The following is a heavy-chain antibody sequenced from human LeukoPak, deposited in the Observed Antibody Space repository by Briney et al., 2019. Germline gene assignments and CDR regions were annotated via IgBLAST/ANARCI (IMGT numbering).Heavy chain of an antibody. CDR1: GATISNYF. D-gene: IGHD5-18*01. Sequence: PGMSLRLSCVTSGATISNYFLHWVRQAPGKGLEWVAVIWSDGSKEYYVDSVKGRFTISRDNSKNMVYLQMNSLRAEDTAVYYCAGARPGVNTSYHFDYWGQGTLVTVSS. J-gene: IGHJ4*02. CDR3: AGARPGVNTSYHFDY. CDR2: IWSDGSKE. V-gene: IGHV3-33*01.